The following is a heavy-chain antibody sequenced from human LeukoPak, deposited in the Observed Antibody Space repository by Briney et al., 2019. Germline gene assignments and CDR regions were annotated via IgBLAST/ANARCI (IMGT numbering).Heavy chain of an antibody. V-gene: IGHV3-53*01. CDR2: FYSGGST. Sequence: GGSLRLSCAPSGFTVRRTYISGVRRAPGKGLGGVSVFYSGGSTYYADSEKGRFTISRDNSKNTLYLQMNSLRAEDTAVYYCASPYCGGDCYRYDAFDIWGQGTMVTVSS. D-gene: IGHD2-21*02. CDR1: GFTVRRTY. CDR3: ASPYCGGDCYRYDAFDI. J-gene: IGHJ3*02.